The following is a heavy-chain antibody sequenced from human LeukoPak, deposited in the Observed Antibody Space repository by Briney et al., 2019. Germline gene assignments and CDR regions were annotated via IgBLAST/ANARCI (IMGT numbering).Heavy chain of an antibody. D-gene: IGHD4-17*01. J-gene: IGHJ1*01. CDR2: INRDGSTT. CDR3: AMDAAVKDS. V-gene: IGHV3-74*01. Sequence: GGSLRLSCAASGFTFSSNLMHWVRQAPGKGLVWVSHINRDGSTTYYADSVKGRFTISRDNAKNTLYLQMNSLRAEDTAVYYCAMDAAVKDSWGQGTLVTVSS. CDR1: GFTFSSNL.